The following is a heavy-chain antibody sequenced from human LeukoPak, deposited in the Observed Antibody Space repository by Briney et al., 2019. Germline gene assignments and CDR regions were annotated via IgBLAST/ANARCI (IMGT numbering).Heavy chain of an antibody. CDR1: GGTFSSYA. CDR3: GRDYDSSGYIDY. V-gene: IGHV1-69*04. J-gene: IGHJ4*02. D-gene: IGHD3-22*01. Sequence: SVKVSCKASGGTFSSYAISWVRQAPGQGLEWMGRIIPILGIANYAQKFQGRVTMTRDTSTRTVYMELSSLRSEDTAVYYCGRDYDSSGYIDYWGQGTLVTVSS. CDR2: IIPILGIA.